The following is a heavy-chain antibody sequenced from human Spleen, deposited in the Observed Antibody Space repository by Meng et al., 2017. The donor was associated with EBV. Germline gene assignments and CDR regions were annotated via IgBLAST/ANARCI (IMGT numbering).Heavy chain of an antibody. V-gene: IGHV4-39*01. CDR1: GDSISSFYY. J-gene: IGHJ5*02. D-gene: IGHD6-19*01. Sequence: LQPRKSDQVQVKPPDTLPLTCTVSGDSISSFYYWGWIRQPPGRGLEWIGSVHYTGSTYYSPSLKSRVTVSVDTSKNQFSLRLTSVTAADTAVYYCARPFPSWQSPRLDPFGAWGQGTLVTASS. CDR3: ARPFPSWQSPRLDPFGA. CDR2: VHYTGST.